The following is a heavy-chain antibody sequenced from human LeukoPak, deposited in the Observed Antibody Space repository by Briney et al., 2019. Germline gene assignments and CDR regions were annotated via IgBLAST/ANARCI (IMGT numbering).Heavy chain of an antibody. D-gene: IGHD6-13*01. Sequence: SQTLSLTCAISGDSVSSNSAAWNWIRQSPSRGLEWLGRTYYRSKWYNDYAVSGKSRITINPDTSKNQFSLKLSSVTAADTAVYYCAGQQLHTLDYWGQGTLVTVSS. CDR1: GDSVSSNSAA. J-gene: IGHJ4*02. CDR3: AGQQLHTLDY. CDR2: TYYRSKWYN. V-gene: IGHV6-1*01.